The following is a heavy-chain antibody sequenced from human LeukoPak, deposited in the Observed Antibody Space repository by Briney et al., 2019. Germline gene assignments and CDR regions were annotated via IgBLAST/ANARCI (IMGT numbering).Heavy chain of an antibody. D-gene: IGHD3-22*01. Sequence: GGPLRLSCAASGFTFDDYAMHCVRQAPGKGLEWVSLISGDGGSTYYADSVKGRFTISRDNSKNSLYLQMNSLRTEDTALYYCAKENYDSSGYYWLYFDYWGQGTLVTVSS. CDR3: AKENYDSSGYYWLYFDY. CDR2: ISGDGGST. V-gene: IGHV3-43*02. CDR1: GFTFDDYA. J-gene: IGHJ4*02.